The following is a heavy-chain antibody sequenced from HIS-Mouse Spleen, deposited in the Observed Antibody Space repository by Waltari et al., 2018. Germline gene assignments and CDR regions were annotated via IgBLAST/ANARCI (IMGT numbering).Heavy chain of an antibody. D-gene: IGHD4-4*01. CDR1: GGSFSGYY. CDR3: ARDYSIYLYYFDY. CDR2: INHSGRT. J-gene: IGHJ4*02. Sequence: QVQLQQWGAGLLKPSETLSLTCAVYGGSFSGYYWSWIRQLPGKGLEWIGEINHSGRTNYSPSLKSRVTISVDTSKNQFSLKLSSVTAADTAVYYCARDYSIYLYYFDYWGQGTLVTVSS. V-gene: IGHV4-34*01.